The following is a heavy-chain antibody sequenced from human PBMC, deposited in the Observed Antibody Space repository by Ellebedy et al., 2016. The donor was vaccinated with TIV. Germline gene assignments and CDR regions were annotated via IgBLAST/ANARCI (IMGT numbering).Heavy chain of an antibody. V-gene: IGHV3-23*01. CDR3: AKVRWELPRSPGDY. CDR2: ISGSGGST. CDR1: GFTFSSYA. D-gene: IGHD1-26*01. Sequence: PGGSLRLSCAASGFTFSSYAMSWVRQAPGKGLEWVSAISGSGGSTYYADSVKGRFTISRDNSKNTLYLQMNSLRAEDTAVYYCAKVRWELPRSPGDYWGQGTLVTVSS. J-gene: IGHJ4*02.